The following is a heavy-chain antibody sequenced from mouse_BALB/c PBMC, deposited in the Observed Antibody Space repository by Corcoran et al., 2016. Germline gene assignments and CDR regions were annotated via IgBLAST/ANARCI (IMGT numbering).Heavy chain of an antibody. CDR1: GFSLSASGMG. J-gene: IGHJ3*01. Sequence: QVTLKESGPGILQPSQTLSLTCSFSGFSLSASGMGVSWIRQPSGKGLEWLAHIYWDDDTRYNPSLKSRLTISKDTSRNQVFLKITSVDTADTATYYCARSMITTTELAYWGQGTLVTVSA. CDR2: IYWDDDT. D-gene: IGHD2-4*01. CDR3: ARSMITTTELAY. V-gene: IGHV8-12*01.